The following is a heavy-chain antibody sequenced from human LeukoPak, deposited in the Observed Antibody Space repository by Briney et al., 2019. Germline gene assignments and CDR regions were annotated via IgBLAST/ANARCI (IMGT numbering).Heavy chain of an antibody. D-gene: IGHD2-2*01. CDR2: ISAYNGNT. J-gene: IGHJ5*02. CDR1: GYTFTSYG. Sequence: GASVKVSCKASGYTFTSYGISWVRQAPGQGLEWMGWISAYNGNTNYAQKLQGRVTMTTDTSTSTVYMELSSLRSEDTAVYYCARESCSSTSCLVRWFDPWGQGTLVTVSS. V-gene: IGHV1-18*01. CDR3: ARESCSSTSCLVRWFDP.